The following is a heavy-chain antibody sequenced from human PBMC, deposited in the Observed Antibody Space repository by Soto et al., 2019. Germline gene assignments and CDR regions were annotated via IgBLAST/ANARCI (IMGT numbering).Heavy chain of an antibody. CDR3: ARGGRNCSSTSCYIGNYYYGMDV. CDR2: IYPGDSDT. Sequence: GESLKISCKGSGYSFTSYWIGWVRQMPGKGLEWVGIIYPGDSDTRYSPSFQGQVTISADKSISTAYLQWSSLKASDTAMYYCARGGRNCSSTSCYIGNYYYGMDVWGQGTTVTVSS. J-gene: IGHJ6*02. CDR1: GYSFTSYW. V-gene: IGHV5-51*01. D-gene: IGHD2-2*02.